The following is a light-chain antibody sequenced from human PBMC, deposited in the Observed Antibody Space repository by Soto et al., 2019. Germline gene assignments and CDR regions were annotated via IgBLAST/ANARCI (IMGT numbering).Light chain of an antibody. CDR3: QSYDSSLSAYV. J-gene: IGLJ1*01. CDR2: GNS. CDR1: SSNIGAGYD. V-gene: IGLV1-40*01. Sequence: QSVLTQPPSVSGAPGQRVTISCTGSSSNIGAGYDVHWYQQLPGTAPKLLIYGNSNRPSGVPDRFSGSKPGTSASLAITGLQAEDEAVYYCQSYDSSLSAYVFGTGTKLTVL.